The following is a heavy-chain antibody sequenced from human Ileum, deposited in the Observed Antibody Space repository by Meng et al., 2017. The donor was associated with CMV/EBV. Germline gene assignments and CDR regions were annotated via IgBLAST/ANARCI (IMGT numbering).Heavy chain of an antibody. CDR2: IYWDDDK. D-gene: IGHD1-1*01. CDR1: SLTSSPVG. Sequence: SLTSSPVGVGWIRQPTGKALEWLAFIYWDDDKRYNPSLKNRLTITKDAPKNQVALTMTNMDPADTATYHCVHRKDYSGNWNGGSADYWGQGALVTVSS. V-gene: IGHV2-5*02. J-gene: IGHJ4*02. CDR3: VHRKDYSGNWNGGSADY.